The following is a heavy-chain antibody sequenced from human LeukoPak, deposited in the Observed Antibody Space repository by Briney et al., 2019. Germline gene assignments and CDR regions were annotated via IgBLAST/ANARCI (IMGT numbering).Heavy chain of an antibody. D-gene: IGHD4-23*01. J-gene: IGHJ5*02. V-gene: IGHV4-4*02. CDR1: GGSISSSNW. Sequence: SGTLSLTCAVSGGSISSSNWWSWIRQPPGKGLEWIGEIYHSGSTNYNPSLKSRVTISVDKSKTQFSLKLSSVTAADTAVYYCARHDYGGNSRWFDPWGQGTLVTVSS. CDR3: ARHDYGGNSRWFDP. CDR2: IYHSGST.